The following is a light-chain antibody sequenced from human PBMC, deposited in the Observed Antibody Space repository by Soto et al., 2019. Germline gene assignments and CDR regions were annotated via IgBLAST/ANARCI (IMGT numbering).Light chain of an antibody. J-gene: IGKJ2*01. CDR1: QSVLYSSNNKNY. CDR2: WAS. V-gene: IGKV4-1*01. Sequence: DIVMTQSPDSLAVSLGERATINCKYSQSVLYSSNNKNYLAWYQQKPGQPPKLLIYWASTRESGVPDRFSGSGSGTDFTLTISSQQAEDVAVYYCQQYCSPPPAFGQWTKLDIK. CDR3: QQYCSPPPA.